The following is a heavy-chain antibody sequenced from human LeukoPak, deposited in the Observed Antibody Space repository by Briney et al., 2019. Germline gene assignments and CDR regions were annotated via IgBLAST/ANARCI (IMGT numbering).Heavy chain of an antibody. J-gene: IGHJ6*04. CDR1: GFTFRTYE. V-gene: IGHV3-48*03. CDR2: ISSSGSTI. D-gene: IGHD3-10*02. CDR3: AELGITMIGGV. Sequence: GGSLRLSCAASGFTFRTYEMNWVRQAPGKGLEWVSYISSSGSTIYYADSVKGRFTISRDNAKNSLYLQMNSLRAEDTAVYYCAELGITMIGGVWGKGTTVTISS.